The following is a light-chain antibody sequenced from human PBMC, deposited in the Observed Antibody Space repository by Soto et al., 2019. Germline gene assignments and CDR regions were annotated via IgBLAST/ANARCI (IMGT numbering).Light chain of an antibody. Sequence: QSVLTQPHSASGTPGQRVTISCSGSSSNIGTSSVHWFQQLPGPAPKLLISTTNQRPSGVPERFSGSKSGTSASLAISGRQSEDEADYYCAAWDDSLNGHVLGTGTKLTVL. CDR1: SSNIGTSS. CDR3: AAWDDSLNGHV. J-gene: IGLJ1*01. CDR2: TTN. V-gene: IGLV1-44*01.